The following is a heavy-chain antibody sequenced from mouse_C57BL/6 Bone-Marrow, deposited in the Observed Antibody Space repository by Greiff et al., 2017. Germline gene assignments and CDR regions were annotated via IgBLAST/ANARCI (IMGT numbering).Heavy chain of an antibody. CDR2: IHPNSGST. CDR1: GYTFTSYW. D-gene: IGHD1-1*01. J-gene: IGHJ3*01. V-gene: IGHV1-64*01. Sequence: VQLQQPGAELVKPGASVKSSCKASGYTFTSYWMHWVKQRPGQGLEWIGMIHPNSGSTNYNEKFKSKATLTVDKSSSTAYMQRSSLTSEDSAVYYCANYYGSPWFAYWGQGTLVTVSA. CDR3: ANYYGSPWFAY.